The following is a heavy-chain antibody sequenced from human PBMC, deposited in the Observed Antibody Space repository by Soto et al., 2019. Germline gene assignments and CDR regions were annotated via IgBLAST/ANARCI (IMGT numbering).Heavy chain of an antibody. CDR3: ARSEYSGYEGYCSGTDV. Sequence: GGSLRLSCAAAGFTFSSYAMHWVRQAPGKGLEWVAVISYDGSNKYYADSVKGRFTISRDNSKNTLYLQMNSLRAEDTAVYYCARSEYSGYEGYCSGTDVWGQGTTVTVSS. CDR1: GFTFSSYA. J-gene: IGHJ6*02. D-gene: IGHD5-12*01. CDR2: ISYDGSNK. V-gene: IGHV3-30-3*01.